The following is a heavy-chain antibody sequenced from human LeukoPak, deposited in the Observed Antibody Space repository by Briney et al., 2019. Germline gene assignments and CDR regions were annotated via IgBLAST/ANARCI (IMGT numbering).Heavy chain of an antibody. D-gene: IGHD3-16*01. Sequence: ASVKVSCKASGYTFTDYYIHWVRQAPGQGLEWMGWINPNSGGTNYAQKFQGRVTMTRDTSISTAYMELSRLRSDDTAVYYCARRGNGGDWFDPWGQGTLVTVSS. J-gene: IGHJ5*02. CDR1: GYTFTDYY. CDR3: ARRGNGGDWFDP. V-gene: IGHV1-2*02. CDR2: INPNSGGT.